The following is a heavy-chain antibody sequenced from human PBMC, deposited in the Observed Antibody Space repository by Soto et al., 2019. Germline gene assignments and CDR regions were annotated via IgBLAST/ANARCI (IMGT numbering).Heavy chain of an antibody. CDR1: GFTFTKFG. Sequence: PGGSLRLSCAASGFTFTKFGMHWVRQAPGKGLEWVAIIWYDGSHKYYADSVKGRFTISRDNSKNTLYLQMNSLRAEDTAVYYCARDSPAGAGERAHYYDFWSGYYTNYYYYGMDVWGQGTTVTVSS. V-gene: IGHV3-30*02. J-gene: IGHJ6*02. D-gene: IGHD3-3*01. CDR2: IWYDGSHK. CDR3: ARDSPAGAGERAHYYDFWSGYYTNYYYYGMDV.